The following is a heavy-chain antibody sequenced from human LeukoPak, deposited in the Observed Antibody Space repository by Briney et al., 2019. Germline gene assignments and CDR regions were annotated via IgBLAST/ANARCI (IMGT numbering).Heavy chain of an antibody. J-gene: IGHJ4*02. CDR2: IIPILGIA. V-gene: IGHV1-69*04. CDR1: GGTVSSYA. Sequence: SVKVSCKASGGTVSSYAISWVRQAPGQGLEWMGRIIPILGIANYAQKFQGSVTITADKSTSTAYMELSSLRSEDTAVYYCARDLPNKRELRDYWGQGTLVTVSS. CDR3: ARDLPNKRELRDY. D-gene: IGHD3-10*01.